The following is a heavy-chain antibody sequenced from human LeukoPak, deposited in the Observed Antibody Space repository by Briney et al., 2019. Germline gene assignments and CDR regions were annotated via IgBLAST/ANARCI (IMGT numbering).Heavy chain of an antibody. CDR2: ISRSGSTK. CDR3: ARVLRYCSGGNCYSGGLGYMDV. D-gene: IGHD2-15*01. J-gene: IGHJ6*03. V-gene: IGHV3-48*03. Sequence: GGSLRLSCAASGFTFSTYEMNWVRQAPGKGLEWVSSISRSGSTKYYADSVKGRFTISRDNAKNSLFLQMNSLRAEDTAVYYCARVLRYCSGGNCYSGGLGYMDVWGKGTTVTISS. CDR1: GFTFSTYE.